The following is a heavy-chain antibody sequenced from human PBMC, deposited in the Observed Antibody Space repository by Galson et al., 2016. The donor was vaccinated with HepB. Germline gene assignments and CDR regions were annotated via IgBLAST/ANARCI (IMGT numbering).Heavy chain of an antibody. D-gene: IGHD2-21*01. Sequence: ETLSLTCTVSAGSIKTYYWSWIRQPPGEGLEWIGYIYYSGSTNYHPSLKSRVTISIDTSKNQSSLKLRSVTAADTAVYYCASSNMWRGWFDPWGQGTLVTVSS. V-gene: IGHV4-59*01. CDR3: ASSNMWRGWFDP. CDR2: IYYSGST. CDR1: AGSIKTYY. J-gene: IGHJ5*02.